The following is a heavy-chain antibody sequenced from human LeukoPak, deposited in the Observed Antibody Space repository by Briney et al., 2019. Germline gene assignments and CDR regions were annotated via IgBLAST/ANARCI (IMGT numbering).Heavy chain of an antibody. CDR2: MHPGESEI. Sequence: GESLKISCKASGYSFTNYWIAWVRQKPGKGLEWMGIMHPGESEISYSPSFEGQVTISADTSISTAYLEWYSLKASDSAIYYCAKTIASLGSGARYFDPWGQGTMITVSS. D-gene: IGHD5/OR15-5a*01. V-gene: IGHV5-51*01. J-gene: IGHJ5*02. CDR3: AKTIASLGSGARYFDP. CDR1: GYSFTNYW.